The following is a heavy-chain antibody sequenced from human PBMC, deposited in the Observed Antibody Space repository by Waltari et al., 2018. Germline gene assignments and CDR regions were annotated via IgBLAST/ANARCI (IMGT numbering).Heavy chain of an antibody. J-gene: IGHJ4*02. CDR2: INPKSGNT. Sequence: QMQLVQSGAEVKKPGASVKVSCKASGYPFSDYDINWVRQAPGHGLEWMGWINPKSGNTVSAQNFQDRVTITRDPSTSTVYMELSSLRSDDAAVYYCARVHYDFWSGYYIWGQGTLVTVPS. CDR3: ARVHYDFWSGYYI. V-gene: IGHV1-8*02. D-gene: IGHD3-3*01. CDR1: GYPFSDYD.